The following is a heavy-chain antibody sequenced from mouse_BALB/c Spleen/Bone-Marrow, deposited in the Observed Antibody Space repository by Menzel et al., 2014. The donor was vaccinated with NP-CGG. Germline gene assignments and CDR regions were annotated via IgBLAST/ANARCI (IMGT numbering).Heavy chain of an antibody. Sequence: EVKLVESGGGLVQPGGSLKLSCAASGFTFXSYGMSWVRQTPDKRLELVATINSNGGSTYYPDSVKGRFTISRDNAKNTLYLQMSSLKSEDTAMYYWARDMITTRGFAYWGQGTLVTVSA. CDR2: INSNGGST. V-gene: IGHV5-6-3*01. J-gene: IGHJ3*01. D-gene: IGHD2-4*01. CDR3: ARDMITTRGFAY. CDR1: GFTFXSYG.